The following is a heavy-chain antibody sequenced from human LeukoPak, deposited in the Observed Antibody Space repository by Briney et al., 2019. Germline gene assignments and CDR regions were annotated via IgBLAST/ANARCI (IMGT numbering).Heavy chain of an antibody. V-gene: IGHV4-4*07. CDR3: ARDMVAMRPNKWFDP. CDR2: MYRSGSP. D-gene: IGHD5-12*01. CDR1: GGSISDYY. Sequence: SETLSLTCNVSGGSISDYYWHWIRQPAGKGLEWIGFMYRSGSPYYNPSLRSRVTLSVDTSKNQFFLKLKSVTAADTAVYYCARDMVAMRPNKWFDPWGQGVLVTVSS. J-gene: IGHJ5*02.